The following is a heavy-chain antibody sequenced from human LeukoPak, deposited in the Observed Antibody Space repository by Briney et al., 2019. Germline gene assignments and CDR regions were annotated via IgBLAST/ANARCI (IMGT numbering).Heavy chain of an antibody. CDR3: ARLVTVTTDYYMDV. CDR1: GYSFTSYW. V-gene: IGHV5-51*01. J-gene: IGHJ6*03. Sequence: GESLKISCKGSGYSFTSYWIGWVRQMPGKGLEVIGIIYPGYSDTRHTPSFQGQVTISADKSISTAYMQWSSLKASHTAMYYCARLVTVTTDYYMDVWGKGTTVTVSS. D-gene: IGHD4-17*01. CDR2: IYPGYSDT.